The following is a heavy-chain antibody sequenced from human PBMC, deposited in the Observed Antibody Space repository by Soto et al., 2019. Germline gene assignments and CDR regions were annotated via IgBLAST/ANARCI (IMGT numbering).Heavy chain of an antibody. D-gene: IGHD2-8*01. Sequence: LQLQESGPGLVKPSETLSLTCSVSGGSISSSTYYWGWIRQPPGKGLEWIGSIYKSGSTQYNPSLKSRVPISVDTSNNHFSLKLTSVTAADTAVYYCAIHCTNGVCYPGFDHWGHGTLVTVSS. CDR1: GGSISSSTYY. J-gene: IGHJ4*01. V-gene: IGHV4-39*02. CDR2: IYKSGST. CDR3: AIHCTNGVCYPGFDH.